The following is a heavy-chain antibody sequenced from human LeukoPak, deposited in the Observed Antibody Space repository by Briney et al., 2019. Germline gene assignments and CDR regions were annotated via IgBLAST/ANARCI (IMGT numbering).Heavy chain of an antibody. CDR1: GYSISNGYY. Sequence: SETLSLTCTVSGYSISNGYYWSWIRQPPGKGLEWIREINHSGSTNYNPSLKSRVTISVDTSKNQFSLKLSSVTAADTAVFYCASIAAAGIDAFDIWGQGTMVTVSS. CDR3: ASIAAAGIDAFDI. CDR2: INHSGST. V-gene: IGHV4-34*01. D-gene: IGHD6-13*01. J-gene: IGHJ3*02.